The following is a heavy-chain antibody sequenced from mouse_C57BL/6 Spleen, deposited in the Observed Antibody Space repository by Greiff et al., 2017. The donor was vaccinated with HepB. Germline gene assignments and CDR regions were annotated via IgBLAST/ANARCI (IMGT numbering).Heavy chain of an antibody. Sequence: VKLQESGPGLVQPSQRLSITCTVSGFSFTSYGVHWVRQSPGKGLEWLGVIWSGGSTDYNAAFISRLSISKDNSKSQVFFKMNSLQADDTAIYYCARNPLYSNYVGWYFDVWGTGTTVTVSS. D-gene: IGHD2-5*01. V-gene: IGHV2-2*01. CDR3: ARNPLYSNYVGWYFDV. J-gene: IGHJ1*03. CDR2: IWSGGST. CDR1: GFSFTSYG.